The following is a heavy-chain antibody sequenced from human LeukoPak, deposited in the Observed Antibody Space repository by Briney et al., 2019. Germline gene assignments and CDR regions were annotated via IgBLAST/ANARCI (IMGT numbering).Heavy chain of an antibody. CDR2: ISSSGSST. V-gene: IGHV3-23*01. Sequence: PGGSLRLSCAASGCTFSSYAMSWVRQAPGKGLEWVSGISSSGSSTYYEDSVKGRFTISRDNSKNTLYLQMNSLRAEDTAVYYCAKKLQFYASTDYFDYWGQGTLVTVSS. CDR1: GCTFSSYA. CDR3: AKKLQFYASTDYFDY. J-gene: IGHJ4*02. D-gene: IGHD2/OR15-2a*01.